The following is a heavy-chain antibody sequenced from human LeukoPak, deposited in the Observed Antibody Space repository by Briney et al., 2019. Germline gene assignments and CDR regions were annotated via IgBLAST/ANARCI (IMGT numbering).Heavy chain of an antibody. CDR2: ISSSSNHI. CDR1: GFTFSSYT. CDR3: ARPSAVAGSPYYYAYMDV. D-gene: IGHD6-19*01. Sequence: PGGSLRLSCTASGFTFSSYTMNWVRQTPGKGLEWVASISSSSNHINYVDSAKGRFTVSRDNAEFSLFVHMDSLRREDGGIYYCARPSAVAGSPYYYAYMDVWGKGTTVTVSS. V-gene: IGHV3-21*01. J-gene: IGHJ6*03.